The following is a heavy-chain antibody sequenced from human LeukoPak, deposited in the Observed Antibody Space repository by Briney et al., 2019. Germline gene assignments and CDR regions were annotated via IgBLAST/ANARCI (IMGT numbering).Heavy chain of an antibody. J-gene: IGHJ4*02. Sequence: GASVKVSCKASGGTFSSYAISWVRQAPGQGLEWMGRIIPILGIANYAQKFQGRVTITADKSTSTAYMELSSLRSEDSAVYYCARTYYDSSGHTLGYWGQGTLVTVSS. CDR3: ARTYYDSSGHTLGY. CDR1: GGTFSSYA. V-gene: IGHV1-69*04. CDR2: IIPILGIA. D-gene: IGHD3-22*01.